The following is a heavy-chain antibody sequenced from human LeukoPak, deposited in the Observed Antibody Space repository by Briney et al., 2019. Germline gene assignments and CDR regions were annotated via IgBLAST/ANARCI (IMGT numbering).Heavy chain of an antibody. CDR1: GGSVSDYY. CDR3: AKDPRRGVGFVGATFDY. V-gene: IGHV4-59*02. Sequence: SETLSLTCTVSGGSVSDYYWSWIRQSPGKGLEWIGYLYYTGSTSYNPSLKSRVTISADTSKNQFSLKLNSVTAADTAVYYCAKDPRRGVGFVGATFDYWGQGTLVSVSS. J-gene: IGHJ4*02. CDR2: LYYTGST. D-gene: IGHD1-26*01.